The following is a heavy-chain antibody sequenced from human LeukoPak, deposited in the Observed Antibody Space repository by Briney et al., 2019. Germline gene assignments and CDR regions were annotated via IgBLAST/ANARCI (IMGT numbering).Heavy chain of an antibody. V-gene: IGHV1-18*01. J-gene: IGHJ3*02. CDR1: GYTFTSYG. CDR2: ISVYNGNT. D-gene: IGHD3-10*01. Sequence: GSVKVSCKASGYTFTSYGISWVRQAPGQGLEWMGWISVYNGNTNYAQKLQGRVTMTTDTSTSTAYVELRSLRSDDTAVYYCARANSGSYYNWAFDIWGQGTMVTVSS. CDR3: ARANSGSYYNWAFDI.